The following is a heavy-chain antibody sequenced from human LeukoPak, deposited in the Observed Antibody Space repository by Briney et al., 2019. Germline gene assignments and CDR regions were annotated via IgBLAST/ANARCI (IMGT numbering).Heavy chain of an antibody. CDR1: GGSFSGYY. CDR3: ARHGGYCSGGSCYPIPDI. D-gene: IGHD2-15*01. CDR2: INHSGST. Sequence: SETLSLTCAVYGGSFSGYYWSWIRQPPGKGLEWIGEINHSGSTNYNPSLKSRVTISVDTSKNQFSLKLSSVTAADTAVYYCARHGGYCSGGSCYPIPDIWGQGTMVTVSS. V-gene: IGHV4-34*01. J-gene: IGHJ3*02.